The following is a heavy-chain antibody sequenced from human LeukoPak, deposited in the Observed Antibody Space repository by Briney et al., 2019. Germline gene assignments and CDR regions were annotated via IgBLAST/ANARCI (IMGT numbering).Heavy chain of an antibody. CDR3: ANGNSFTSPTGLGYYSFYMAV. V-gene: IGHV3-23*01. CDR2: FSGSGGTT. Sequence: GGSLRLSCAASGFTFSSYAMNWVRQAPGRGLEWVSGFSGSGGTTYYADSVKGRFTISRDNSKNTLYLQMNSLRAEDTAVYYCANGNSFTSPTGLGYYSFYMAVGGKGPTVTVSS. J-gene: IGHJ6*03. D-gene: IGHD2/OR15-2a*01. CDR1: GFTFSSYA.